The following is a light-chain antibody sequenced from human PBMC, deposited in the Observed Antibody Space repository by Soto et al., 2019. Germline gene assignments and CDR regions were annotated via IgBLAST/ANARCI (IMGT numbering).Light chain of an antibody. CDR1: SSNIGSKT. CDR3: AAWDDSLNGYD. V-gene: IGLV1-44*01. J-gene: IGLJ1*01. CDR2: GSD. Sequence: QSALTQPPSASGTPGQRVTISCSGSSSNIGSKTVNWYQQLPGTAPKLLIYGSDQRPSGVPDRFSGSKSGTSASLAISGLQSEDEADYYCAAWDDSLNGYDFGTGTKVTVL.